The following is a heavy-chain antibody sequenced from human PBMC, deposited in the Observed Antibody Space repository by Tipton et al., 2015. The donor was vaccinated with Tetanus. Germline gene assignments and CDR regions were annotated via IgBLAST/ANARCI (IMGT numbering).Heavy chain of an antibody. CDR2: SWHDGTDQ. V-gene: IGHV3-33*01. CDR1: GFIFSSYG. D-gene: IGHD2-21*01. Sequence: SPRLSCAASGFIFSSYGIHWVRQAPGKGLEWVAVSWHDGTDQYYADSVKGRFTLSRDNSKNSLYLEMNSLRAGDTALYYCAREADCGGRSCFSGGVNNWGPGSQVAV. CDR3: AREADCGGRSCFSGGVNN. J-gene: IGHJ1*01.